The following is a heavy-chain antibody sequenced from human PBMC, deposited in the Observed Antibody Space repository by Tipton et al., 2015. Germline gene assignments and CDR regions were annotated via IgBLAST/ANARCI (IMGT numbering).Heavy chain of an antibody. CDR1: GGSIRSYY. CDR3: ARIRGSALRWFDY. V-gene: IGHV4-4*07. J-gene: IGHJ4*02. CDR2: IFTNGAT. D-gene: IGHD4-23*01. Sequence: TLSLTCTVSGGSIRSYYWNWIRQTAGKGLEWIGRIFTNGATNYNPSLKSRVTMSVDLAKNHVSLTLTSVTAADTAVYYCARIRGSALRWFDYWGQGTLVTVSS.